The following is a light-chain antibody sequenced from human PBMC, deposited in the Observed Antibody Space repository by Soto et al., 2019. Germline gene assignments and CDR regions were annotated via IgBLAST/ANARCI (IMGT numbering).Light chain of an antibody. V-gene: IGLV2-11*01. J-gene: IGLJ1*01. CDR1: SSDVGGYNY. CDR3: CSYAGNPYV. Sequence: QSALTQPRSVSGSPGQSVTISCTGTSSDVGGYNYVSWYQQHPGKAPKLMIYDVTKRPSGVPDRFSGSKSGYTASLTISGLQAEDEADYYCCSYAGNPYVFGTGTKVTVL. CDR2: DVT.